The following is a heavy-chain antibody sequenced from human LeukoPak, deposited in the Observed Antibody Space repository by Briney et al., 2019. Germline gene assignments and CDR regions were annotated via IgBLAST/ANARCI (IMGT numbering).Heavy chain of an antibody. D-gene: IGHD3-3*01. CDR1: GFTFTNYW. CDR2: IKQDRSEK. V-gene: IGHV3-7*01. J-gene: IGHJ4*02. Sequence: GRSLRLSCAASGFTFTNYWMSWVRQAPGKGLELVANIKQDRSEKYYVDSVKGRFTISRDNAKNSLYLQMNSLRAEDTAVYYCARLREIPVFGVVTKSTSYFDYWGQGTLVTVSS. CDR3: ARLREIPVFGVVTKSTSYFDY.